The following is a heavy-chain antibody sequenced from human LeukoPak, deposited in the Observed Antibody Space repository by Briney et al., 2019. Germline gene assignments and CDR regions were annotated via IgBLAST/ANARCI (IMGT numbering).Heavy chain of an antibody. CDR1: GYTFTGYY. D-gene: IGHD5-12*01. Sequence: ASVKVSCKASGYTFTGYYMHWVPQAPGQGREWMGWINPISGVTNFAQNFLGRVSLSRDTSIRKAYLDMYSLTFDDTAVFYCARGGYSGFDPFDYWGQGTLVTVSS. J-gene: IGHJ4*02. CDR3: ARGGYSGFDPFDY. CDR2: INPISGVT. V-gene: IGHV1-2*02.